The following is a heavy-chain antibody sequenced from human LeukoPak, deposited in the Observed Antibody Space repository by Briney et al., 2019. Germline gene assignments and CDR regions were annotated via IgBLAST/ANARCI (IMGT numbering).Heavy chain of an antibody. Sequence: ASVKVSCKASGYTFTSYGISWVRQAPGQGLEWMGWISAYNGNTNYAQKLQGRVTMTTDTSTSTAYMELRSLRSDDTAVYYCARDPRYCSSTSCYYPVRYYYCGMDVWGQGTTVTVSS. CDR1: GYTFTSYG. V-gene: IGHV1-18*01. J-gene: IGHJ6*02. CDR3: ARDPRYCSSTSCYYPVRYYYCGMDV. CDR2: ISAYNGNT. D-gene: IGHD2-2*01.